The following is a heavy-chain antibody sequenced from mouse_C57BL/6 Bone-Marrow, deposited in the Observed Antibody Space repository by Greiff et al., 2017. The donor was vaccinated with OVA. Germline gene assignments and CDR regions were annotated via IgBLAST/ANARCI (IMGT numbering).Heavy chain of an antibody. D-gene: IGHD1-1*01. CDR3: ARHNTTVVAEGWYFDV. J-gene: IGHJ1*03. Sequence: EVQLVESGGGLVQPGESLKLSCESNEYEFPSHDMSWVRKTPEKRLELVAAINSDGGSTYYPDTMERRFIITTDNTKKTLYLQMSILRSDDTALYYCARHNTTVVAEGWYFDVWGTGTTVTVSS. CDR2: INSDGGST. V-gene: IGHV5-2*01. CDR1: EYEFPSHD.